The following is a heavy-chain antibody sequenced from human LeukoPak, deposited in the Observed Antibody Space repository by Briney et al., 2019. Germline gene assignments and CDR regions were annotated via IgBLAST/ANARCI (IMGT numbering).Heavy chain of an antibody. CDR3: VRGPRVGAAGFVYYHYMDV. V-gene: IGHV3-30*02. D-gene: IGHD1-26*01. J-gene: IGHJ6*03. Sequence: GGSLRLSCAASGFTFSSYGMHWVRQAPGKGLEWVAFIRYDGSNKYYADSVKGRFTISRDNSKNTQYLQMNSLRAEDTAVYYCVRGPRVGAAGFVYYHYMDVWGKGTTVTVSS. CDR1: GFTFSSYG. CDR2: IRYDGSNK.